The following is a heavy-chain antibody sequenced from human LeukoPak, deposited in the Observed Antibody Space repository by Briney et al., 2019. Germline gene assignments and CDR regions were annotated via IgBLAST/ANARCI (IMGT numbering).Heavy chain of an antibody. D-gene: IGHD4-17*01. CDR2: ISSSATYI. V-gene: IGHV3-21*01. J-gene: IGHJ4*02. CDR1: GFTFSSYT. Sequence: GGSLRLSCGGSGFTFSSYTMNWVRQAPGKGLEWVASISSSATYIYYADSVRGRFTISRDDAKKSVFLHNNSLRAEDTAVYFCATWDDYGDFVAFEYWGQGTLVTVSS. CDR3: ATWDDYGDFVAFEY.